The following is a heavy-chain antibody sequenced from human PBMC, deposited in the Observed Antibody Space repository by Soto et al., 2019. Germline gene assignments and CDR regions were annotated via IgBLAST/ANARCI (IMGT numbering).Heavy chain of an antibody. CDR2: IYPGDSNT. CDR1: GYSFNNYW. J-gene: IGHJ5*02. CDR3: AKDLDYGGNSDLFAP. V-gene: IGHV5-51*01. D-gene: IGHD4-17*01. Sequence: GESLKISCKGSGYSFNNYWIAWMRQMPGKGLEWKGIIYPGDSNTRYSPYFQGQVIISADKSITTAYLQWSSLKTSDTAMYYCAKDLDYGGNSDLFAPWGQGTLVTVSS.